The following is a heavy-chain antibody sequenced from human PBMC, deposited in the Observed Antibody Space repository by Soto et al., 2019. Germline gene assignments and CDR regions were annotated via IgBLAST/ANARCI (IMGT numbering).Heavy chain of an antibody. CDR3: ASRFSYYDILTGYSGLDY. CDR2: INHSGST. J-gene: IGHJ4*02. V-gene: IGHV4-34*01. Sequence: QVQLQQWGAGLLKPSETLSLTCAVYGGSFSGYYWSWIRQPPGKGLEWIGEINHSGSTNYNPSLKSRVTISVDTSKNQFSLKLSSVTAADTAVYYCASRFSYYDILTGYSGLDYWGQGTLVTVSS. D-gene: IGHD3-9*01. CDR1: GGSFSGYY.